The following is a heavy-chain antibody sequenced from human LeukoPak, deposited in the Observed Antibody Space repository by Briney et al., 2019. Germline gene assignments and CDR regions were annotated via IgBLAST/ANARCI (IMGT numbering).Heavy chain of an antibody. CDR2: INTDGSST. CDR3: ARVRRFSFDY. D-gene: IGHD3-3*01. V-gene: IGHV3-74*01. Sequence: GGSLRLSCAASGFTFSSYWMHWVRQAPGKGLVWVSRINTDGSSTSYADSVKGRSTISRGDAKNTLYLQMNSLRAEDTAVYYCARVRRFSFDYWGQGTLVTVST. CDR1: GFTFSSYW. J-gene: IGHJ4*02.